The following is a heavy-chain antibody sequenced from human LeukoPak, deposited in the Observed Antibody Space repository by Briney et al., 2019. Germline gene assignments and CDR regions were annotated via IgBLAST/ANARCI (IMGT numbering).Heavy chain of an antibody. CDR1: GGTFSSYT. CDR2: IIPILGIA. J-gene: IGHJ4*02. D-gene: IGHD6-13*01. V-gene: IGHV1-69*04. CDR3: ARDRAASMYFDY. Sequence: SVKVPCKASGGTFSSYTISWVRQAPGQGLEWMGRIIPILGIANYAQKFQGRVTITADKSTSTAYMELSSLRSEDTAVYYCARDRAASMYFDYWGQGTLVTVSS.